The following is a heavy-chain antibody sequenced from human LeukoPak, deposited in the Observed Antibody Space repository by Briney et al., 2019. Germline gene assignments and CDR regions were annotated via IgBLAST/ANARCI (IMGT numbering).Heavy chain of an antibody. D-gene: IGHD2-15*01. Sequence: PGGSLRLSCAAPGFTVSSNYMSWVRQAPGKGLEWVSVIYSGGTIYYADSVKGRFTISRDNSKNTLYLRMNSLRAEDTAVYYCARSWGSGFDYWGQGTLVTVSS. CDR2: IYSGGTI. J-gene: IGHJ4*02. CDR1: GFTVSSNY. V-gene: IGHV3-66*01. CDR3: ARSWGSGFDY.